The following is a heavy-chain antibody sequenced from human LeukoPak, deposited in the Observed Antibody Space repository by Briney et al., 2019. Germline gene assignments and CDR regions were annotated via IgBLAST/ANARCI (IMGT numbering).Heavy chain of an antibody. CDR1: GFTFSSYG. D-gene: IGHD6-13*01. CDR3: AKDRQQLVRGYFDY. CDR2: IRYDGSNK. Sequence: HPGGSLRLSCAASGFTFSSYGMHWVRQAPGKGLEWVAFIRYDGSNKYYADSVKGRFTISRGNFKNTLYLQMNSLRAEDTAVYYCAKDRQQLVRGYFDYWGQGTLVTVSS. V-gene: IGHV3-30*02. J-gene: IGHJ4*02.